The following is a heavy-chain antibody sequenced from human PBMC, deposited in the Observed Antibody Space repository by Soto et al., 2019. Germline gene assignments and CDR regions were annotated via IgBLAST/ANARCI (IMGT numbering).Heavy chain of an antibody. V-gene: IGHV1-69*13. CDR3: RTTAPYYYYGMDV. Sequence: ASVKVSCKASGGTFSSYAISWVRQAPGQGLEWMGGIIPIFGTANYAQKFQGRVTITADESTSTAYMELSSLRSEDTAVYYCRTTAPYYYYGMDVWGQGTTVTVSS. CDR1: GGTFSSYA. CDR2: IIPIFGTA. D-gene: IGHD1-7*01. J-gene: IGHJ6*02.